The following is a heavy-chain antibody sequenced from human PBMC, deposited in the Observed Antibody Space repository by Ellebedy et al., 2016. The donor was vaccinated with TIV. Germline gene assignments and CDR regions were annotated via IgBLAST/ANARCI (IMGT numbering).Heavy chain of an antibody. J-gene: IGHJ4*02. D-gene: IGHD1-26*01. CDR2: INNDGSSI. Sequence: GGSLRLXCAASGFTFSSFWMHWVRQAPGKGLVLVSRINNDGSSINYADSVKGRFTISRDNAKNSLYLQMNSLRAEDTAVYYCARGWSLPDYWGQGTLVTVSS. CDR3: ARGWSLPDY. V-gene: IGHV3-74*01. CDR1: GFTFSSFW.